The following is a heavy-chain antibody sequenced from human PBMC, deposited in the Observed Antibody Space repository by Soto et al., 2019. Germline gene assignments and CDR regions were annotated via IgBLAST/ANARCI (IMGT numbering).Heavy chain of an antibody. CDR1: GGSISSSNW. V-gene: IGHV4-4*02. Sequence: QVQLQESGPGLVKPSGTLSLTCAVSGGSISSSNWWSWVRQPPGKGLEWIGEIYHSGSTNYNPSLKSRVTISVDKSKNQFSLKLSSVTAADTVVYYCARELGYCSSTSCYSHWFDPWGQGTLVTVSS. J-gene: IGHJ5*02. D-gene: IGHD2-2*01. CDR2: IYHSGST. CDR3: ARELGYCSSTSCYSHWFDP.